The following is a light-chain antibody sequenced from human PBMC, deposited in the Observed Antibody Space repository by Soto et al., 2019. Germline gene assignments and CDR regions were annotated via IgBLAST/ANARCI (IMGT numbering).Light chain of an antibody. CDR1: QSISSW. CDR3: QQYNSNSS. CDR2: KAS. V-gene: IGKV1-5*03. J-gene: IGKJ1*01. Sequence: DIQMTQSPSTLSASVGDRVTINCRASQSISSWLAWYQQKPGTAPKLLIYKASTLESGVPSRFSGSVSGTEFTLTISSLQPDDFATYYCQQYNSNSSFGQGTKVEIK.